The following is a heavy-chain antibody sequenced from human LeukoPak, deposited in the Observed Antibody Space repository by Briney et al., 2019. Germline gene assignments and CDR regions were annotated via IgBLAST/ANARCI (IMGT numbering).Heavy chain of an antibody. Sequence: GGSLRLSCAASGFTFSIYAMSWVRQAPGKGLEWVSAISGSGGSTYYADSVKGRFTISRDNSKNTLYLQMNSPRAEDTAVYYCAKGGRGGRGLKPYAFDMWGQGTMVSVS. J-gene: IGHJ3*02. CDR3: AKGGRGGRGLKPYAFDM. CDR2: ISGSGGST. CDR1: GFTFSIYA. D-gene: IGHD3-10*01. V-gene: IGHV3-23*01.